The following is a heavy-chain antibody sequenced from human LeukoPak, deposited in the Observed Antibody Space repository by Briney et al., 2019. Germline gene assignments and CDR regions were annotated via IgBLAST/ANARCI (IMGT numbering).Heavy chain of an antibody. D-gene: IGHD4-17*01. CDR1: GDSISSGNFY. Sequence: PSETLSLTCTVSGDSISSGNFYWGWIRQPPGKELQWIGSIYYNGITHYNPSLESRVTISADTSTNECSLKLRSVTAADTAMYYCARDHGDFVQHDWGQGTLVTVSS. CDR3: ARDHGDFVQHD. CDR2: IYYNGIT. V-gene: IGHV4-39*01. J-gene: IGHJ4*02.